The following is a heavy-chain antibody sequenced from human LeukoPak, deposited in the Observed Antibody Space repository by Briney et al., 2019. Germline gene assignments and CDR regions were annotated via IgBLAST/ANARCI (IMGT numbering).Heavy chain of an antibody. CDR1: GFTFSSYS. J-gene: IGHJ6*03. V-gene: IGHV3-48*04. D-gene: IGHD1-26*01. Sequence: PGGSLRLSCAASGFTFSSYSMNWVRQAPGKGLEWVSYISSSSSTIYYADSVKGRFTISRDNAKNSLYLQMNSLRAEDTAVYYCARGGSYYYYYYMDVWGKGTTVTVSS. CDR2: ISSSSSTI. CDR3: ARGGSYYYYYYMDV.